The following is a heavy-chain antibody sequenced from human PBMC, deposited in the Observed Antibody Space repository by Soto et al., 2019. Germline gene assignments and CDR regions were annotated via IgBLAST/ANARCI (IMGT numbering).Heavy chain of an antibody. J-gene: IGHJ4*02. Sequence: GESLKISCNGSGYSFTCYCIGWVRQMPGKGLEWMGIIYPGDSDTRYSPSFQGQVTISADTSISTAYLEWSSLKASDTAIYYCARHVYYDVLKKNYWGQGTLVTVSS. CDR2: IYPGDSDT. CDR1: GYSFTCYC. CDR3: ARHVYYDVLKKNY. D-gene: IGHD3-9*01. V-gene: IGHV5-51*01.